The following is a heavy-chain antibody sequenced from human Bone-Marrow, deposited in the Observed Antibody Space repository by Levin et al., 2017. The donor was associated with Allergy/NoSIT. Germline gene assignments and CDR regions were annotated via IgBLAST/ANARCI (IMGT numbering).Heavy chain of an antibody. D-gene: IGHD2-21*01. CDR3: ARGVQLWYHFDY. CDR1: GGTFNTYS. V-gene: IGHV1-69*02. J-gene: IGHJ4*02. CDR2: IIPILGRT. Sequence: ASVKVSCKASGGTFNTYSISWVRQAPGQGLEWMGRIIPILGRTNSAPKFQDRVTFTADKSANTAYMEISRLTSEDTAVYYCARGVQLWYHFDYWGQGTLITVSS.